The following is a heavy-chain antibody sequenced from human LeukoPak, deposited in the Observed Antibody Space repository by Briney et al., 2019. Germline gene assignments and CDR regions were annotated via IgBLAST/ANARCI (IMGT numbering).Heavy chain of an antibody. V-gene: IGHV3-74*01. CDR3: ATKQWLAPPPDS. CDR2: INTDGTVT. D-gene: IGHD6-19*01. CDR1: GFTFSKYW. J-gene: IGHJ4*02. Sequence: GGSLSLSCAASGFTFSKYWMLWVRQAPGKGLESVSRINTDGTVTTYADSVKGRFTVSRDNADNTMYLQMNSVRDEDTAVYYCATKQWLAPPPDSWGQGTPVTVSS.